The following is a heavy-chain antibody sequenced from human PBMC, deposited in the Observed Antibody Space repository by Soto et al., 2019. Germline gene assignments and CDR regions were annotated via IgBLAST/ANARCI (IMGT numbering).Heavy chain of an antibody. V-gene: IGHV1-46*01. CDR3: ARSKVGYSGYDPIHYYYYYMDV. Sequence: ASVKVSCKASGYTFTSYYMHWVRQAPGQGLEWMGIINPSGGSTSYAQKFQGRVTMTRDTSTSTVYMELSSLRSEDTAVYYCARSKVGYSGYDPIHYYYYYMDVGGKGTTVTGSS. CDR2: INPSGGST. J-gene: IGHJ6*03. CDR1: GYTFTSYY. D-gene: IGHD5-12*01.